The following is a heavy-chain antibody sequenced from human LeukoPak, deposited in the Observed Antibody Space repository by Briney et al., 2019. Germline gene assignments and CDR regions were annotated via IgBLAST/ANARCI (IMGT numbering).Heavy chain of an antibody. CDR3: ARGPTLKYFHH. Sequence: SEILSLTCTVSGGSISSTTYYWGWIRQPPGKGLEWIATIYYSGTTYYNPSLKSRVTISVDTSKNQLSLELSSLTAADTAVYYCARGPTLKYFHHWGQGTLVSVSS. CDR2: IYYSGTT. CDR1: GGSISSTTYY. J-gene: IGHJ1*01. V-gene: IGHV4-39*02.